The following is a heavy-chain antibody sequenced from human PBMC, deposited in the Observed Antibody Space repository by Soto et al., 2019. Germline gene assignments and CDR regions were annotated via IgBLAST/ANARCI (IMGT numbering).Heavy chain of an antibody. V-gene: IGHV3-9*01. D-gene: IGHD5-12*01. J-gene: IGHJ4*02. CDR1: GFTFDDYV. Sequence: EVQLVESGGGLVQPGRSLRLSCAASGFTFDDYVMHWVRQAPGKGLEWVSGISWNSGSIGYADSVMGRFTISRDNAKNSLYLQMNSLRAEDTALYYCAKDAVGYSGYDWPFDYWGQGTLVTVSS. CDR2: ISWNSGSI. CDR3: AKDAVGYSGYDWPFDY.